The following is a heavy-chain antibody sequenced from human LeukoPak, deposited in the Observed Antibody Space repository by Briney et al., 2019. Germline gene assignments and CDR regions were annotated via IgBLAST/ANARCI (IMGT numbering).Heavy chain of an antibody. CDR2: INPNSGGT. V-gene: IGHV1-2*02. D-gene: IGHD3-22*01. Sequence: ASVKVSCKASEYTFTDYYMHWVRQARGQGLEWMGWINPNSGGTNYTQKFQGRVTMTRDTYISTAYMELSRLRSDDTAVYYCARLYYYDSSGYYDDYWGQGTLVTVSS. CDR3: ARLYYYDSSGYYDDY. CDR1: EYTFTDYY. J-gene: IGHJ4*02.